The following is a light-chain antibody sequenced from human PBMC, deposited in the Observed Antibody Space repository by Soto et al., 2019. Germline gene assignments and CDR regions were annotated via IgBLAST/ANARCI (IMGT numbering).Light chain of an antibody. CDR3: QQYYDWPRT. CDR1: QSISSW. V-gene: IGKV1-5*03. CDR2: KAS. Sequence: DIQMTQSPSTLSASVGDRVTITCRASQSISSWLAWYQQKPGKAPKLLIYKASSLESGVPSRFSGSGSGTQFTLTISSLHSEDSAVYYCQQYYDWPRTFGPGTKVDIK. J-gene: IGKJ1*01.